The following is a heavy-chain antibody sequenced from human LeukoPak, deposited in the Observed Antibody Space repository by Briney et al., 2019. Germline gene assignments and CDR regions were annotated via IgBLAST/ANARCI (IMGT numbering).Heavy chain of an antibody. CDR1: GGTFSSYA. J-gene: IGHJ4*02. V-gene: IGHV1-69*06. Sequence: GASVKVSCKASGGTFSSYAISWVRQAPGQGLEWMGGIIPIFGTAIYAQKFQGRVTITADKSTSTAYMELSSLRSEDTAVYYCATPLGSSSWYETGDYWGQGTLVTVSS. D-gene: IGHD6-13*01. CDR3: ATPLGSSSWYETGDY. CDR2: IIPIFGTA.